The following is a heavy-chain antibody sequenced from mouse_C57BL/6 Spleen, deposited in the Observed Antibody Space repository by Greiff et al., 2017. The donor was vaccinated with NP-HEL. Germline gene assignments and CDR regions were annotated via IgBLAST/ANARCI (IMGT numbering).Heavy chain of an antibody. V-gene: IGHV1-42*01. CDR3: ASFYYGSSPFAY. Sequence: EVQLQQSGPELVKPGASVKISCKASGYSFTGYYMNWVKQSPEKSLEWIGEINPSTGGTTYNQKFKAKATLTVDKSSSTAYMQRKSLTSEDSAVYYCASFYYGSSPFAYWGQGTLVTVSA. D-gene: IGHD1-1*01. CDR2: INPSTGGT. J-gene: IGHJ3*01. CDR1: GYSFTGYY.